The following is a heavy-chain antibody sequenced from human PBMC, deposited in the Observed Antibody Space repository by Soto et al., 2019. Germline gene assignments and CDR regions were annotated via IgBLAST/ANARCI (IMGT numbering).Heavy chain of an antibody. CDR2: IYYSGST. J-gene: IGHJ6*02. D-gene: IGHD2-2*01. V-gene: IGHV4-30-4*01. Sequence: QVQLQESGPGLVKPSQTLSLTCTVSGGSISSGDYYWSWIRQPPGKGLEWIGYIYYSGSTYYNPSHKSRVTMSVHTSKHQFSLKLSHVTAEDTDLYYCARAVRWHIVLVPAAMLDGTHVWGQGTTVTVSS. CDR1: GGSISSGDYY. CDR3: ARAVRWHIVLVPAAMLDGTHV.